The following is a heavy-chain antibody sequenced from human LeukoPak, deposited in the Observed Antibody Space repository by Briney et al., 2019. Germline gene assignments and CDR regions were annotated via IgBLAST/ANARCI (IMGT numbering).Heavy chain of an antibody. V-gene: IGHV4-34*01. Sequence: PSETLSLTCAVYGGSFSGYYWSXXXXXXGXXXXXXGEXXXSGSTNYNPSLKSXVTXSVXXXXXXXSLKLSSVTAADTAVYYCARALHESSQMSGYVDGFDPWGQGTLVPVSS. CDR3: ARALHESSQMSGYVDGFDP. D-gene: IGHD5-12*01. CDR1: GGSFSGYY. J-gene: IGHJ5*02. CDR2: XXXSGST.